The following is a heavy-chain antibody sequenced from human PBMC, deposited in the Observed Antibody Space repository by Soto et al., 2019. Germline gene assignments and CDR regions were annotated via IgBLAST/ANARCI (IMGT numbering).Heavy chain of an antibody. CDR2: INHSGST. Sequence: SETLSLTCAVYGGSFSGYYWSWIRQPPGKGLEWIGEINHSGSTNYNPSLKSRVTISVDTSKNQFSLKLSSVTAADTAVYYCARVKLQLWPDVWGQGTTVTVSS. CDR1: GGSFSGYY. J-gene: IGHJ6*02. D-gene: IGHD5-18*01. CDR3: ARVKLQLWPDV. V-gene: IGHV4-34*01.